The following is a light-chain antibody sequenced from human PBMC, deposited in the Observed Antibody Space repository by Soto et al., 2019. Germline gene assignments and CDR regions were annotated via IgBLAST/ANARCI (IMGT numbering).Light chain of an antibody. CDR3: QQYDGSPYS. CDR1: QTVTSRH. CDR2: VAS. Sequence: EIVLTQSPGTLSLSPGERASLSCRASQTVTSRHLAWYQQKPGQAPRLIFYVASIRANGIPDRFSASGSGTDFTLTISRVEPEDFAVYYCQQYDGSPYSFGQGTKLEIK. J-gene: IGKJ2*03. V-gene: IGKV3-20*01.